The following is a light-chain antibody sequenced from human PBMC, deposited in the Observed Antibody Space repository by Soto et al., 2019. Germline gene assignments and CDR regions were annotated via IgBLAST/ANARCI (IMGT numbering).Light chain of an antibody. CDR1: QSVSSY. J-gene: IGKJ1*01. CDR3: QQRSNWPPT. Sequence: EIVLTQSPATLSLSPGERATLSCRASQSVSSYLAWYQQKPGQAPRLLIYDASNRAPGIPARFSGSGSETAFTLTISSLEPEDFAVYYCQQRSNWPPTFGQGTKVEIK. V-gene: IGKV3-11*01. CDR2: DAS.